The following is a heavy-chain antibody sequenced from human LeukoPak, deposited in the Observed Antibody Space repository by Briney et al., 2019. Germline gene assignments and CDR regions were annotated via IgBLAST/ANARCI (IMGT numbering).Heavy chain of an antibody. J-gene: IGHJ6*02. V-gene: IGHV3-23*01. CDR1: GFNFSSYA. CDR2: ISGSGGST. D-gene: IGHD2-2*01. CDR3: AKAQPGRGV. Sequence: GGSLRLSYAASGFNFSSYAMIGVRQPPGKALEGGSAISGSGGSTYHADSVKGRFTFSRDNSKNTLYLQMNSLGAEDTGVYYCAKAQPGRGVWGQGTTVTVSS.